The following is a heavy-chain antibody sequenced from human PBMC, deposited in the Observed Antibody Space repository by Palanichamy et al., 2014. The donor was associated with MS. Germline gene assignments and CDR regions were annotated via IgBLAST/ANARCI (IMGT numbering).Heavy chain of an antibody. D-gene: IGHD3-10*01. CDR3: ARDFLDRQLWLGIDC. CDR2: ISYGGSHQ. V-gene: IGHV3-30*03. J-gene: IGHJ4*02. CDR1: GFTFSSYG. Sequence: QVHMVVEVWGRAWSSLGRSLRLSCAASGFTFSSYGMYWVRQAPGKGLEWVAVISYGGSHQYYADSVKGRFSISRDNSENTLYLQMNSLRVEDTAVYYCARDFLDRQLWLGIDCWGQGTLVTVSS.